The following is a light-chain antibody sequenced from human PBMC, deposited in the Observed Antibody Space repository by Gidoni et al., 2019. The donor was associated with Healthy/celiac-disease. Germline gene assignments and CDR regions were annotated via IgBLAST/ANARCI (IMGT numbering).Light chain of an antibody. CDR1: SSNIGSTS. V-gene: IGLV1-47*01. Sequence: QSVLTHQPSASGTPGQSVTISCSGSSSNIGSTSVYWYQQLPATAPKLLIYRNNKRPSGVPVRFSVSKSGTSASLAISGRRSEDEADYYCAAWDDSLSGPVFGGGTKLTVL. CDR2: RNN. CDR3: AAWDDSLSGPV. J-gene: IGLJ3*02.